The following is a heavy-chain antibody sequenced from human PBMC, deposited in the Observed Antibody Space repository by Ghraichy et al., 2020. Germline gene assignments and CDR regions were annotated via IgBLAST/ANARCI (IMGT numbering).Heavy chain of an antibody. V-gene: IGHV1-24*01. D-gene: IGHD3-22*01. CDR2: FDPEDGET. J-gene: IGHJ4*02. CDR1: GYTLTELS. Sequence: ASVNVSCKVSGYTLTELSMHWVRQAPGKGLEWMGGFDPEDGETIYAQKFQGRVTMTEDTSTDTAYMELSSLRSEDTAVYYCATASYYDSSGYPYFDYWGQGTLVTVSS. CDR3: ATASYYDSSGYPYFDY.